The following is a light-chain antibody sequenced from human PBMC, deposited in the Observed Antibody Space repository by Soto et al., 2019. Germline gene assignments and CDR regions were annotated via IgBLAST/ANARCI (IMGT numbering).Light chain of an antibody. J-gene: IGLJ1*01. Sequence: QSALAQPASVSGSPGQSITISCSGSSIDVGDNNYVSWYQHHPGKAPKHIIYEVSNRPSGVSNRFSGSSSDNTASLTISGLLPDDEADYYCSSYTTSSTPSYVFGTGTKLTVL. V-gene: IGLV2-14*01. CDR1: SIDVGDNNY. CDR2: EVS. CDR3: SSYTTSSTPSYV.